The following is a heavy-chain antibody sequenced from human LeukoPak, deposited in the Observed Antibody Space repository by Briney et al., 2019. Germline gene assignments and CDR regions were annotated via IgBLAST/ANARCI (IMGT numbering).Heavy chain of an antibody. J-gene: IGHJ5*02. Sequence: GESLKIFCKGSGYIFTSFWIGWVRQMPGKGLEWMGIIYPGDSDTTYSPSFQGQVTISADKSISTAYLQWSSLKASDTAMYYCARQRASTNWFDPWGQGTLVTVSS. CDR1: GYIFTSFW. CDR3: ARQRASTNWFDP. D-gene: IGHD1-26*01. CDR2: IYPGDSDT. V-gene: IGHV5-51*01.